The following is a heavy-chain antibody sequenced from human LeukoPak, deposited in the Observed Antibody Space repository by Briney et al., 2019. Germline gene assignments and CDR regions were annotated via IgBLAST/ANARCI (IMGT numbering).Heavy chain of an antibody. CDR3: AREGPPDSSGYYSPFDY. CDR1: GGTFSSYA. CDR2: IIPIFGTA. V-gene: IGHV1-69*13. J-gene: IGHJ4*02. D-gene: IGHD3-22*01. Sequence: SVKVSCKASGGTFSSYAISWVRQAPGQGLEWMGGIIPIFGTANYAQKFQGRVTITADESTSTAYMELSSLRSEDTAVYYCAREGPPDSSGYYSPFDYWGQGTLVTVFS.